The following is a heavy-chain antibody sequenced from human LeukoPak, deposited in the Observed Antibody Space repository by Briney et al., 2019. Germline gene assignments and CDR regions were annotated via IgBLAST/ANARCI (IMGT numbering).Heavy chain of an antibody. CDR3: ARDGGRSSGINY. Sequence: SETLSLTCTVSGGSISSYYWSWIRQPPGKGLEWIGYIYYSGSTNYNPSLKSRVTISVDTSKNQFSLKLSSVTAADTAVYYCARDGGRSSGINYWGQGTLVTVSS. V-gene: IGHV4-59*01. D-gene: IGHD6-19*01. CDR2: IYYSGST. J-gene: IGHJ4*02. CDR1: GGSISSYY.